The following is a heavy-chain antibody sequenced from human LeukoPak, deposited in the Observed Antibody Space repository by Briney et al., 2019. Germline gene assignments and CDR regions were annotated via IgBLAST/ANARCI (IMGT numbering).Heavy chain of an antibody. CDR3: ASLDTAMVNGDY. J-gene: IGHJ4*02. CDR1: GIKFSSYW. CDR2: IKQDGSEK. V-gene: IGHV3-7*01. D-gene: IGHD5-18*01. Sequence: GGSLRLSCAASGIKFSSYWMSWVRQAPGKGLEWVANIKQDGSEKNYVDSVKGRFTISRDNAKNSLYLQMNSLRAEDTAMYYCASLDTAMVNGDYWGQGTLVTVSS.